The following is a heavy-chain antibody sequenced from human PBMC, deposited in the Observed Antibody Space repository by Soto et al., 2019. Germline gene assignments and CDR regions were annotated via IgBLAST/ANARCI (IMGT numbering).Heavy chain of an antibody. Sequence: PSETLSLTCTVSGGDVTSSRYYCAWIRQTPGKGLEWIATIYYGGSTYYSASLKSRVTLSLDTSKNQFSLKMTSVTAADTAVYYCARVRITMVRRVYYMDVWGKGTTVTVSS. J-gene: IGHJ6*03. CDR3: ARVRITMVRRVYYMDV. CDR2: IYYGGST. D-gene: IGHD3-10*01. V-gene: IGHV4-39*01. CDR1: GGDVTSSRYY.